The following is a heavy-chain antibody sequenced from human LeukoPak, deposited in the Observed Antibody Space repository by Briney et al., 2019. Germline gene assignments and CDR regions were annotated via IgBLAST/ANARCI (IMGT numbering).Heavy chain of an antibody. D-gene: IGHD2-2*02. CDR1: GGSISSYY. CDR2: IYTCGST. Sequence: SETLSLTCTVSGGSISSYYWSWIRQPAGKGLEWIGRIYTCGSTNYNPSLKSRVTMSVDTSKNQFSLKLSSVTAADTAVYYCARDEEYCSSTSCYRFFDYWGQGTLVTVSS. J-gene: IGHJ4*02. V-gene: IGHV4-4*07. CDR3: ARDEEYCSSTSCYRFFDY.